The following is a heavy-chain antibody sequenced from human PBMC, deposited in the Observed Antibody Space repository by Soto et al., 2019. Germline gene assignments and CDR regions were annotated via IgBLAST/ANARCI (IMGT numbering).Heavy chain of an antibody. CDR1: GDSVSSTTAA. Sequence: SQTLSLTFAISGDSVSSTTAAWNWIRQSPSRGLEWLGRTYYRSRWYHDYAVSVRSRVTINPDTSNNQFSLQLNSVTPEDTAVYYCARDPGYFYGMDVWGQATTVTVSS. CDR3: ARDPGYFYGMDV. CDR2: TYYRSRWYH. V-gene: IGHV6-1*01. J-gene: IGHJ6*02.